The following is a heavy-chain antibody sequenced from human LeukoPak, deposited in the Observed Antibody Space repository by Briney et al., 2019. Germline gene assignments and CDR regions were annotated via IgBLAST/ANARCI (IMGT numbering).Heavy chain of an antibody. CDR2: INPNSGGT. J-gene: IGHJ6*03. D-gene: IGHD3-3*01. CDR3: ARALRFLEWWEYYYYMDV. Sequence: ASVKVSCKASGYTFTGYYMHLVRQAPGQGLEWMGRINPNSGGTNYAQKFQGRVTMTRDTSISTAYMELSRLRSDDTAVYYCARALRFLEWWEYYYYMDVWGKGTTVTVSS. CDR1: GYTFTGYY. V-gene: IGHV1-2*06.